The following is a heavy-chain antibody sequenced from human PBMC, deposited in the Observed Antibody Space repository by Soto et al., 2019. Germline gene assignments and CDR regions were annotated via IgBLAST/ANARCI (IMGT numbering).Heavy chain of an antibody. CDR2: INHSGST. CDR1: GGSFSGYY. CDR3: SRMGFVLLGMDV. J-gene: IGHJ6*02. D-gene: IGHD3-10*01. Sequence: SPPLSLTSAVYGGSFSGYYWSWIRQPPGKRLHRIGEINHSGSTNDDPSLTSRVTISVATAKNQFSLKLSSVTASDTAVYYCSRMGFVLLGMDVWGQGTTVTVSS. V-gene: IGHV4-34*01.